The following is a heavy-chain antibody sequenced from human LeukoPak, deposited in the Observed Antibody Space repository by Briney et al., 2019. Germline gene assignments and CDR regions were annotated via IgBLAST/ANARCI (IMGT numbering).Heavy chain of an antibody. Sequence: GASVKVSCKASGYTFTSYGISWVRQAPGQGLEWMGWISAYNGNTNYAQKLQGRVTMTTDTSTSTAYMELRSLRSDDTAVYYCARDSGDIVVVPAAISGFDPWGQGTLVTVSS. D-gene: IGHD2-2*01. CDR3: ARDSGDIVVVPAAISGFDP. CDR2: ISAYNGNT. V-gene: IGHV1-18*01. J-gene: IGHJ5*02. CDR1: GYTFTSYG.